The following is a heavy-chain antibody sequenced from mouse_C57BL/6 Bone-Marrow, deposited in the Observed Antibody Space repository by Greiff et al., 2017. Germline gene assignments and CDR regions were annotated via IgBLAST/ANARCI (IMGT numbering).Heavy chain of an antibody. CDR1: GFTFSSYA. Sequence: EVKLMESGEGLVKPGGSLKLSCAASGFTFSSYAMSWVRQTPEKRLEWVAYISSGGDYIYYADTVKGRFTISRDNARNTLYLQMSSLKSEDTAMYYCTRDYSRYYYAMDYWGQGTSVTVSS. J-gene: IGHJ4*01. CDR2: ISSGGDYI. D-gene: IGHD1-1*01. CDR3: TRDYSRYYYAMDY. V-gene: IGHV5-9-1*02.